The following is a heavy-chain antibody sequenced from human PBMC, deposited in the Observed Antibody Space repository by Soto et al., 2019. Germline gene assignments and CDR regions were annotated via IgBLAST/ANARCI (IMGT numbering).Heavy chain of an antibody. CDR1: GGTFSSYA. V-gene: IGHV1-69*13. CDR2: IIPIFGTA. D-gene: IGHD2-2*01. J-gene: IGHJ6*02. Sequence: GASVKVSCKASGGTFSSYAISWGRQAPGQGLEWMGGIIPIFGTANYAQKFQGRVTNTADESTSTAYMELSSLRSEDTAVYYCARELVVPASKDYYYYGMDVWGQGTTVTVSS. CDR3: ARELVVPASKDYYYYGMDV.